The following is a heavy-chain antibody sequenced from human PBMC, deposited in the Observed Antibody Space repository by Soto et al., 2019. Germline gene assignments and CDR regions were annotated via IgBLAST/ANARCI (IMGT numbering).Heavy chain of an antibody. CDR3: ARDSGTVTTRAWGMDV. J-gene: IGHJ6*02. V-gene: IGHV1-69*12. D-gene: IGHD4-17*01. CDR2: IIPIFCTA. Sequence: QVQLVQSGAEVKKPGSSVKVSCKASGGTFSSYAISWVRQAPGQGLEWMGGIIPIFCTANYAQKFQGRVTITADESTRTADMELGSVSSVDTAVYYCARDSGTVTTRAWGMDVWCQGTTVTVSS. CDR1: GGTFSSYA.